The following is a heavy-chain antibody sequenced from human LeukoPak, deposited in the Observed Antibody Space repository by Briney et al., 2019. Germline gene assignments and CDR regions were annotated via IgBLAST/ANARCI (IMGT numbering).Heavy chain of an antibody. J-gene: IGHJ4*02. CDR3: ARMSGSHIDY. V-gene: IGHV3-33*01. CDR1: GFTFSSNG. CDR2: IWYDGSKK. D-gene: IGHD1-26*01. Sequence: GGSLRLSCAASGFTFSSNGMHWVRQAPGKGLEWVAVIWYDGSKKYYADSVKGRFTISRDNSKNTLDLQMDSLRAEDTAVYYCARMSGSHIDYWGQGTLATVSS.